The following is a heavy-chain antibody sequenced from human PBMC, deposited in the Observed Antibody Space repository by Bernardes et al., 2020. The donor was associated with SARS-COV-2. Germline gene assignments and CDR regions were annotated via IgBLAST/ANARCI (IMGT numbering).Heavy chain of an antibody. CDR1: GFPFDDYA. Sequence: SLRLSCAASGFPFDDYAMPWVRQAPGKALEWFSGISWNSGSIGYADSVKGRLTISRENAKNSLYLQMNSLRAEDTALYYCAKVPSPNSGSSYWGQGTLVTVSS. CDR3: AKVPSPNSGSSY. CDR2: ISWNSGSI. D-gene: IGHD1-26*01. J-gene: IGHJ4*02. V-gene: IGHV3-9*01.